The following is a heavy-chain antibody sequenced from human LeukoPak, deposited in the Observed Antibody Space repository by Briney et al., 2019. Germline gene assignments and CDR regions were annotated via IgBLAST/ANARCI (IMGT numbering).Heavy chain of an antibody. CDR3: ARDSGRRPLWFGELFSWFDP. Sequence: GGSLRLSCVASGFTFSSYWMSWVRQAPGKGLEWVANIKQDGSEKYYVDSVKGRFTISRDNAKNSLYLQMNSLRAEDTAVYYCARDSGRRPLWFGELFSWFDPWGQGTLVTVSS. CDR1: GFTFSSYW. CDR2: IKQDGSEK. D-gene: IGHD3-10*01. J-gene: IGHJ5*02. V-gene: IGHV3-7*01.